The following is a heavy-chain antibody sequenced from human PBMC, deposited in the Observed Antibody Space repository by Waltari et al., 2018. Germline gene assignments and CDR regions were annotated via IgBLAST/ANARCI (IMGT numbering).Heavy chain of an antibody. D-gene: IGHD1-26*01. CDR3: ATPTDMVGATTTAGDY. CDR1: GYTFTDYY. CDR2: VDSEDGET. V-gene: IGHV1-69-2*01. J-gene: IGHJ4*02. Sequence: EVQLVQSGAEVKKPGATVKISCKASGYTFTDYYMHWVQQAPGKGLEWMGRVDSEDGETIYAEKFQGRVTITADTSTDTAYMELSSLRSEDTAVYYCATPTDMVGATTTAGDYWGQGTLVTVSS.